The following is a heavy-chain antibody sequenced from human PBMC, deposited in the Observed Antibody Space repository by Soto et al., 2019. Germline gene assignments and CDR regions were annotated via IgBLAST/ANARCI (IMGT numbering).Heavy chain of an antibody. V-gene: IGHV3-23*01. CDR1: GFTFSSYA. Sequence: GGSLRLSCAASGFTFSSYAMSWVRQAPGEGLEWVSAISGSGGSTYYADSVKGRFTISRDNSKNTLYLQMNSLRAEDTAVYYCSNYYDSSGYYIFDYWGQGTLVTVS. D-gene: IGHD3-22*01. CDR2: ISGSGGST. CDR3: SNYYDSSGYYIFDY. J-gene: IGHJ4*02.